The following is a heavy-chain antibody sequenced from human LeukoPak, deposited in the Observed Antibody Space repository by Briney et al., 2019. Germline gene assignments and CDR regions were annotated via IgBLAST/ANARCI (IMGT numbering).Heavy chain of an antibody. J-gene: IGHJ4*02. CDR3: ATEGFYF. V-gene: IGHV3-23*01. CDR1: GAALSKYG. CDR2: ISRSGDIT. Sequence: GGSLRLSCAASGAALSKYGMKWVRQAAGAGLEYISGISRSGDITHYADSVKGRFTISRDNVKNTLYLQMNSLRAEDTALYYCATEGFYFWGPGTQVTVSS.